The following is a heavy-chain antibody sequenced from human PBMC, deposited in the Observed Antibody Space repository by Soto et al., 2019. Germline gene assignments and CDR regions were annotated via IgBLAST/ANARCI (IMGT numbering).Heavy chain of an antibody. J-gene: IGHJ4*02. CDR3: TTDLLLWFGESSDY. D-gene: IGHD3-10*01. CDR2: IKSKTDGGTT. Sequence: EVQLVESGGGLVKPGGSLRLSCAASGFTSSNAWMNWVRQAPGKGLEWVGRIKSKTDGGTTDYAAPVKGRFTISRDDSKNTLYLQMNSLKTEDTAVYYCTTDLLLWFGESSDYWGQGTLVTVSS. CDR1: GFTSSNAW. V-gene: IGHV3-15*07.